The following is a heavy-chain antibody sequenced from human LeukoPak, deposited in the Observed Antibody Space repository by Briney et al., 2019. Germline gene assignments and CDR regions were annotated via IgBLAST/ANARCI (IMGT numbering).Heavy chain of an antibody. Sequence: SETLSLTCTVSGGSISSSSYYWGWIRQPPGKGLEWIGSIYYSGSTYYNPSLKSRVTISVDTSKNQFSLKLSSVTAADTAVYYCARGDYVWGSYRPLGAFDIWGQGTMVTVSS. V-gene: IGHV4-39*07. CDR2: IYYSGST. J-gene: IGHJ3*02. CDR3: ARGDYVWGSYRPLGAFDI. D-gene: IGHD3-16*02. CDR1: GGSISSSSYY.